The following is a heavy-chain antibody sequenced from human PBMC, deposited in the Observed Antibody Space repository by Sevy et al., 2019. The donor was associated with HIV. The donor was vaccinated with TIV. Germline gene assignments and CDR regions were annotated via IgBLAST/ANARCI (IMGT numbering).Heavy chain of an antibody. V-gene: IGHV3-74*01. CDR3: ARDMSTTVAFDI. D-gene: IGHD4-17*01. Sequence: GGSLRLSCAASGFTFSNYWMHWVRRAPGKGLMWVSRISSDGTNTIYADSVKGRFTLSRDNAKNTLYLHMNSLTAEDTAMYYCARDMSTTVAFDIWGHWTMVTVS. CDR1: GFTFSNYW. CDR2: ISSDGTNT. J-gene: IGHJ3*02.